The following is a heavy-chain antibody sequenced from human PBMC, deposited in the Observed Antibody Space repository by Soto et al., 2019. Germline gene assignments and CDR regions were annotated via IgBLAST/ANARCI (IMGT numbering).Heavy chain of an antibody. CDR2: MIPIFGTA. V-gene: IGHV1-69*06. CDR3: ARDILGATSLWYDY. Sequence: SVKVSCKASGRTFCSYAISWVRQAPGQGLEWMGGMIPIFGTANYAQKFQGRVTITADKSTSTAYMELSSLRSEDTAVYYCARDILGATSLWYDYWGQGCRGTVSS. J-gene: IGHJ4*02. D-gene: IGHD1-26*01. CDR1: GRTFCSYA.